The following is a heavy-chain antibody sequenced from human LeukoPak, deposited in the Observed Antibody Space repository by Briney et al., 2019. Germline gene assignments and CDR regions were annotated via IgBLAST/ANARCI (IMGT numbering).Heavy chain of an antibody. Sequence: PGGSLRLSCAASGFTFSSYEMNWVRQAPGKGLEWVSYISSSGSTIYYADSVKGRFTISRDNSKSTLYLQMSSLRGEDTAVYYCAKGAHSSGWLSHDYWGQGTLVTVSS. V-gene: IGHV3-48*03. CDR1: GFTFSSYE. D-gene: IGHD6-19*01. J-gene: IGHJ4*02. CDR3: AKGAHSSGWLSHDY. CDR2: ISSSGSTI.